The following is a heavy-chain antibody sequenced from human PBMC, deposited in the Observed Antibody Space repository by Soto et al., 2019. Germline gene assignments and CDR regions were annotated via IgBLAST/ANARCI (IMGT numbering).Heavy chain of an antibody. CDR3: ARDREQSMYPWGY. CDR2: IWYDGSNK. D-gene: IGHD7-27*01. Sequence: PGGSLRLSCAASGFTFSSYGIHWVRQAPGKGLEWVGIIWYDGSNKYYADSVRGRFTISRDNVKNSVYLQMNSLTIDYMVVYYCARDREQSMYPWGYWGPGAQVTVSS. V-gene: IGHV3-33*01. J-gene: IGHJ4*02. CDR1: GFTFSSYG.